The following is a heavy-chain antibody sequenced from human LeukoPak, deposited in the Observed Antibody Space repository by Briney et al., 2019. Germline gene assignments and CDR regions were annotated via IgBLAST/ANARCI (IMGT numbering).Heavy chain of an antibody. CDR1: GFTVSSNY. Sequence: GGSLRLSCAASGFTVSSNYMSWVRQAPGKGLEWVSVIYSGGSTYYADSVKGRFTISRDNSKNTLYLQMNSLRAEDTAVYYCAKDGGNYYDSSGYYYGWHFDLWGRGTLVTVSS. V-gene: IGHV3-53*01. CDR2: IYSGGST. CDR3: AKDGGNYYDSSGYYYGWHFDL. J-gene: IGHJ2*01. D-gene: IGHD3-22*01.